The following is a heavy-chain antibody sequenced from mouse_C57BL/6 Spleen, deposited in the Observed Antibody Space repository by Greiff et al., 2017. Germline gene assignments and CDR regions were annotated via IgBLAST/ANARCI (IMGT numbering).Heavy chain of an antibody. CDR3: ASGRITSVFPYGY. V-gene: IGHV1-52*01. CDR1: GYTFTSYG. CDR2: IDPADSET. D-gene: IGHD1-1*01. J-gene: IGHJ2*01. Sequence: VQLQQPGAELVRPGSSVKLSCKASGYTFTSYGMNWVKQRPRQGLDWIGNIDPADSETHYNQKFKDKATLTVDKSSSTAYMQLNSLTSEDSAVYYCASGRITSVFPYGYWGPGPTLTVSS.